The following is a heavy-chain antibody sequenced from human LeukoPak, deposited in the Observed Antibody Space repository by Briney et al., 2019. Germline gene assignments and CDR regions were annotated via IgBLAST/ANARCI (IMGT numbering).Heavy chain of an antibody. CDR3: ASESPITIFGVVTSS. V-gene: IGHV4-31*03. CDR1: GGSISSGGYY. Sequence: KTSQTLSLTCTVSGGSISSGGYYWSWIRQHPGKGLEWIGYIYYSGRTYYNPSLKSRVTISVDTSKNQFSLKLSSVTAADTAVYYCASESPITIFGVVTSSWGQGTLVTVSS. J-gene: IGHJ4*02. CDR2: IYYSGRT. D-gene: IGHD3-3*01.